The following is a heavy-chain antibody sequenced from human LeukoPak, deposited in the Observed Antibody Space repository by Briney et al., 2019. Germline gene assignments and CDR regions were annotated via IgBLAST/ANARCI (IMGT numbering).Heavy chain of an antibody. CDR3: ARAPSYSHNSGYYFFDN. D-gene: IGHD3-22*01. CDR1: GYSFTNYW. V-gene: IGHV5-51*01. CDR2: IYPGNSDA. J-gene: IGHJ4*02. Sequence: GESLKISCKGSGYSFTNYWMGWVRQMAGKGLEWMGIIYPGNSDARYSPSFKGQVTISVDKSISTAYLQWGSLKASDTAMYYCARAPSYSHNSGYYFFDNWGQGTLVTVSS.